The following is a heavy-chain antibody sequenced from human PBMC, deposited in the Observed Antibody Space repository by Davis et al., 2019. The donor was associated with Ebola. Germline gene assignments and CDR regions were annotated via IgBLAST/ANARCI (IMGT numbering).Heavy chain of an antibody. V-gene: IGHV1-3*01. CDR2: VHGGNGNT. CDR1: GYTFTSYA. D-gene: IGHD6-19*01. CDR3: ARASFGYNSGWYADY. J-gene: IGHJ4*02. Sequence: ASVKVSCKASGYTFTSYAMNWVRQAPGQRLEWMGWVHGGNGNTKYSQSFQGRVTITTDTSASTVYLDLTSLRYDDTAVFYCARASFGYNSGWYADYWGPGSLVTVSS.